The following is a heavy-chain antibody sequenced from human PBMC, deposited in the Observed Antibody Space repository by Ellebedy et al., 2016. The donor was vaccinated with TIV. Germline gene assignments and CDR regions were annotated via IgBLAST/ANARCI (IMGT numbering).Heavy chain of an antibody. J-gene: IGHJ6*02. CDR3: ARALDV. CDR1: GFTFSSSL. CDR2: IKQDGSEK. Sequence: GESLKISCAASGFTFSSSLLPWVRPAPGKGLEWVANIKQDGSEKYYVDSVKGRFTISRDNAKNSLYLQMNTLRAEDTALYYCARALDVWGQGTTVTVSS. V-gene: IGHV3-7*03.